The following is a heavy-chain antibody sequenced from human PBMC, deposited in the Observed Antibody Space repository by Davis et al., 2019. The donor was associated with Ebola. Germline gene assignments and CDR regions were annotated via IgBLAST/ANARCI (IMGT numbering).Heavy chain of an antibody. D-gene: IGHD2-15*01. CDR1: GLTFSDYY. CDR2: ISSSGRTI. CDR3: RGIATLFLVDEDYFDY. Sequence: PRGSLRLSCAASGLTFSDYYMTWIRQAPGKGLEWVSDISSSGRTIYYADSVKGRFTISRDNAKNSLYLQMNSLRAEDTAVYYCRGIATLFLVDEDYFDYWGQGTLVTVSS. V-gene: IGHV3-11*01. J-gene: IGHJ4*02.